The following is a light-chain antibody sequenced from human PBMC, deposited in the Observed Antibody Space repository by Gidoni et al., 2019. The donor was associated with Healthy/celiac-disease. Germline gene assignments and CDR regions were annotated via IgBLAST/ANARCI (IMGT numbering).Light chain of an antibody. CDR1: SLRSYY. Sequence: SSELTQDPAVSVALVQTVRITCHGDSLRSYYASWYQQKPGQAPVLVIYGKNNRPSGIPDRFSGSSSGNTASLTITGAQAEDEADYYCNSRDSSGNHLAVFGGGTKLTVL. CDR3: NSRDSSGNHLAV. CDR2: GKN. V-gene: IGLV3-19*01. J-gene: IGLJ2*01.